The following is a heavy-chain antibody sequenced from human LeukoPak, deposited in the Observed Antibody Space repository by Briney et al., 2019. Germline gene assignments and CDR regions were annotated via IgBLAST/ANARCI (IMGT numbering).Heavy chain of an antibody. CDR3: ARGPFGDFWVDY. J-gene: IGHJ4*02. D-gene: IGHD3-16*01. Sequence: SETLSLTCAVYGGTFSGYYWSWIRQPPGKRLEWVGESNDSGGTYYNPSLKSRVTISVDRSKNQFSLKLSSVTAADTAVYYCARGPFGDFWVDYWGQGTLVTVSS. CDR2: SNDSGGT. V-gene: IGHV4-34*01. CDR1: GGTFSGYY.